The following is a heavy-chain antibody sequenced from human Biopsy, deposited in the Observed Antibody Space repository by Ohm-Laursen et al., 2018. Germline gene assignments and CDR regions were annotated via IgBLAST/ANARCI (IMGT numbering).Heavy chain of an antibody. V-gene: IGHV1-2*02. D-gene: IGHD3-10*01. CDR2: VNPNSGAT. Sequence: GGSVKVSCKASGGTFTRYAMHWVRQSPGQGLEWMGWVNPNSGATNSAENFRDRVTLTRDTSISAVYIELRRLKSDDAAVYYCARDRMTDVFGGPTRTDVFDSWGQGTPVTVSP. CDR3: ARDRMTDVFGGPTRTDVFDS. CDR1: GGTFTRYA. J-gene: IGHJ4*02.